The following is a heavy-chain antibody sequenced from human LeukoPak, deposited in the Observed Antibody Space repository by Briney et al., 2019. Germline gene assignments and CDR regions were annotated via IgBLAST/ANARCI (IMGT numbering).Heavy chain of an antibody. D-gene: IGHD5-18*01. CDR2: IKQDGSEK. CDR3: ARGRAGRGYSYVIYYYYYMDV. CDR1: GFTFSSYW. Sequence: GGSLRLSCAASGFTFSSYWMSWVRQAPGKGLEWVANIKQDGSEKYYMDSVKGRFTISRDNAKNSLYLQMNSLRAEDTAVYYCARGRAGRGYSYVIYYYYYMDVWGKGTTVTVSS. V-gene: IGHV3-7*01. J-gene: IGHJ6*03.